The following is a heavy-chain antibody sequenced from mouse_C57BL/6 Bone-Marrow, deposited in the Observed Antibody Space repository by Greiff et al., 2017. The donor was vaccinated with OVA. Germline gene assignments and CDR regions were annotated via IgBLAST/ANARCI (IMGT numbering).Heavy chain of an antibody. Sequence: QVQLQQPGAELVKPGASVTMSCKASGYTFTSYWITWVKQRPGQGLEWIGDIYPGSGSTNYNEKFKSKATLTVDTSSSTAYMQLSSLTSEESAVYYCARPFNYYGSSYGNYAMDYWGQGTSVTVSS. J-gene: IGHJ4*01. V-gene: IGHV1-55*01. CDR2: IYPGSGST. CDR3: ARPFNYYGSSYGNYAMDY. CDR1: GYTFTSYW. D-gene: IGHD1-1*01.